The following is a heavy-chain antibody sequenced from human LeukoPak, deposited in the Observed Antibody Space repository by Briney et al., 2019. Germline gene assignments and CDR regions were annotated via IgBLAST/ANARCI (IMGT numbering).Heavy chain of an antibody. CDR3: AKDRIVVVVAATDAFDI. D-gene: IGHD2-15*01. CDR2: ISGSGGST. V-gene: IGHV3-23*01. Sequence: PGGSLRLSCAASGFTFSDYYMSWIRQAPGKGLEWVSAISGSGGSTYYADSVKGRFTISRDNSKNTLYLQMNSLRAEDTAVYYCAKDRIVVVVAATDAFDIWGQGTMVTVSS. CDR1: GFTFSDYY. J-gene: IGHJ3*02.